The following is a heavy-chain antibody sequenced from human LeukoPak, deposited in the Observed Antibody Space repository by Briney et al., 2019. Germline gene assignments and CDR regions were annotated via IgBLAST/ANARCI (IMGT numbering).Heavy chain of an antibody. J-gene: IGHJ6*02. CDR2: ISAYNGNT. CDR3: AREQPRLYYYYGMGV. CDR1: GYTFTSYG. D-gene: IGHD6-25*01. V-gene: IGHV1-18*01. Sequence: ASVKVSCKASGYTFTSYGISWVRQAPGQGLEWMGWISAYNGNTNYAQKLQGRVTMTTDTSTSTAYMELRSLRSDDTAVYYCAREQPRLYYYYGMGVWGQGTTVTVSS.